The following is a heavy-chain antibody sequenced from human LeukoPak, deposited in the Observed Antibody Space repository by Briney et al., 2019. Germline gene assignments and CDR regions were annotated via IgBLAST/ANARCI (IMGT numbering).Heavy chain of an antibody. J-gene: IGHJ4*02. V-gene: IGHV1-69*13. CDR1: GGTFSSYA. Sequence: SVRPSCKASGGTFSSYAISWVRQAPGQGLEWMGGIIPIFGTANYAQKFQGRITITADESTSTAYMELSSLRSEDTAVYYCARDVDYVWGSYRSCSYWEWGQGTVV. D-gene: IGHD3-16*02. CDR3: ARDVDYVWGSYRSCSYWE. CDR2: IIPIFGTA.